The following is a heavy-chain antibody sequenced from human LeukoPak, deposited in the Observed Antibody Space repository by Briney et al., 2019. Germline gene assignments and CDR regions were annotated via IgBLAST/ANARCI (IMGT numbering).Heavy chain of an antibody. CDR3: ARDWGVGATYYFDY. CDR1: GFTISNYA. D-gene: IGHD1-26*01. CDR2: ISSSGGST. V-gene: IGHV3-23*01. J-gene: IGHJ4*02. Sequence: GGSLRLSCAASGFTISNYAMSWVRQAPGKGLEWVSGISSSGGSTYYADSVKGRFTISRDNSKNTLYLQMNSLRAEDTAVYYCARDWGVGATYYFDYWGQGTLVTVSS.